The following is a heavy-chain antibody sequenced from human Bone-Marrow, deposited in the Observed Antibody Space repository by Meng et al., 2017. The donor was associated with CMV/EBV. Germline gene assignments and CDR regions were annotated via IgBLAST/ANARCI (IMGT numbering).Heavy chain of an antibody. D-gene: IGHD3-10*01. V-gene: IGHV4-38-2*02. CDR2: IYHRGTT. CDR1: GYSITGPYY. CDR3: ARAGGLLWFGELFYPSMYYFDY. Sequence: GSLRLSCTVSGYSITGPYYWGWIRQPPGKGLEWIGTIYHRGTTYYNPSLKSRATISVDTSKNQFSLKLSSVTAADTAVYYCARAGGLLWFGELFYPSMYYFDYWGQGTLVTVSS. J-gene: IGHJ4*02.